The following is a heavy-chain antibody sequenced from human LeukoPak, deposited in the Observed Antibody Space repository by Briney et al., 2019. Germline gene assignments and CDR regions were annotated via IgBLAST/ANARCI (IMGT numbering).Heavy chain of an antibody. J-gene: IGHJ6*02. CDR3: ARFGVDYDMDV. Sequence: SSETLSLTCTVSGGSISGHYWTWIRQPPGKGLEWIGQIHYSGRPDYNPSLKSRVTISVDTSKNQLSLKVTSVTGADTAVHYCARFGVDYDMDVWGQGTTVTVSS. CDR2: IHYSGRP. D-gene: IGHD3-16*01. V-gene: IGHV4-59*11. CDR1: GGSISGHY.